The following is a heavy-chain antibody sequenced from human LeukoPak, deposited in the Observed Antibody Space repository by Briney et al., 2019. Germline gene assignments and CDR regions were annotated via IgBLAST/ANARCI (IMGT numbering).Heavy chain of an antibody. V-gene: IGHV5-51*01. Sequence: GESLKISCKGSGYSFTSYWIGWVRQVPGKGLEWMGIIYPGDSDTRYSPSFQGQVTISADKSISTAYLQWSSLKASDTATYYCARRYCSGGSCYSFFDYWGQGTLVTVSS. CDR3: ARRYCSGGSCYSFFDY. J-gene: IGHJ4*02. D-gene: IGHD2-15*01. CDR2: IYPGDSDT. CDR1: GYSFTSYW.